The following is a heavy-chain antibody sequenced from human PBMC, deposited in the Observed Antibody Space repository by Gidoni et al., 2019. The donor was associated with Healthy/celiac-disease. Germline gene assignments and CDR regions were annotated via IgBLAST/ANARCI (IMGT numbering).Heavy chain of an antibody. D-gene: IGHD1-26*01. CDR2: ISYDGSNK. J-gene: IGHJ1*01. Sequence: TFSSYAMHWVRQAPGKGLEWVAVISYDGSNKYYADSVKGRFTISRDNSKNTLYLQMNSLRAEDTAVYYCAKGGSGSSSLGEPGEEYFQHWGQGTLVTVSS. V-gene: IGHV3-30-3*02. CDR3: AKGGSGSSSLGEPGEEYFQH. CDR1: TFSSYA.